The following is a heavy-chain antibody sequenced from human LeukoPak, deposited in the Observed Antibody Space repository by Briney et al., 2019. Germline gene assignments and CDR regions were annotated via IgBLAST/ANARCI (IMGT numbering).Heavy chain of an antibody. J-gene: IGHJ6*03. D-gene: IGHD6-13*01. CDR3: AREVAWSSAGPYYMDV. V-gene: IGHV4-34*01. CDR1: GGPFSVYY. CDR2: INRSGTT. Sequence: SETLSLTCAVYGGPFSVYYWSWIRQPPGKGLEWIGEINRSGTTNYNPSHKSRVTISVDTSKNQVSLKLSSVTAADTAVYFCAREVAWSSAGPYYMDVWGKGTTVTVSS.